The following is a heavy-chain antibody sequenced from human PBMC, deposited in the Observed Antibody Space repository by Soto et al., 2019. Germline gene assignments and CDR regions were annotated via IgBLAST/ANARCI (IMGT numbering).Heavy chain of an antibody. CDR2: IDPSDSYT. CDR3: ARRVFVDTAMFIDY. J-gene: IGHJ4*02. V-gene: IGHV5-10-1*01. CDR1: GYSFTSYW. Sequence: GESLKISCKCSGYSFTSYWISWVRQMPGKGLEWMGRIDPSDSYTNYSPSFQGHVTISPDKSISTAYLQWSSLKASDPAMYSCARRVFVDTAMFIDYWGQGTLVTVSS. D-gene: IGHD5-18*01.